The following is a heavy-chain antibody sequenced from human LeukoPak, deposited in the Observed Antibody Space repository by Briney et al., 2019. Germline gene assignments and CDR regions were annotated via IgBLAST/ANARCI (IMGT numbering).Heavy chain of an antibody. D-gene: IGHD3-16*02. J-gene: IGHJ4*02. Sequence: SETLSLTCTVSGGSISSSSYYWGWIRQPPGKGLEWIGYIYYSGSTNYNPSLKSRVTISVDTSKNQFSLKLSSVTAADTAVYYCARGRNDYVWGSYRYFDYWGQGTLVTVSS. CDR1: GGSISSSSYY. CDR3: ARGRNDYVWGSYRYFDY. CDR2: IYYSGST. V-gene: IGHV4-61*05.